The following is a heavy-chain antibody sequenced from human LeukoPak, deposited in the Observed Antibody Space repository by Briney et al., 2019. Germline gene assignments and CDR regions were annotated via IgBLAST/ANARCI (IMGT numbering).Heavy chain of an antibody. CDR3: PKGSAAARPYYFDY. J-gene: IGHJ4*02. CDR2: ITDSGGDT. Sequence: GGSLRLSCAASGFTFSSYAMSWVRQAPGKGLEWVSAITDSGGDTYYADSVKGRFTISRDNSQNTLYLQMNSLRAEDTAVYYCPKGSAAARPYYFDYWGQGILVTVSS. V-gene: IGHV3-23*01. D-gene: IGHD6-13*01. CDR1: GFTFSSYA.